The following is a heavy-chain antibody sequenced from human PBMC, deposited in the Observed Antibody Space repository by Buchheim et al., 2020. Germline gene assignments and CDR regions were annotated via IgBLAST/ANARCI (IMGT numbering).Heavy chain of an antibody. J-gene: IGHJ6*02. CDR1: GFTFSSYW. V-gene: IGHV3-7*03. CDR3: ARFFSGGHYYYGMDV. Sequence: EVQLVESGGGLVQPGGSLRLSCAASGFTFSSYWMSWVRQAPGQGLEWVANIKQDGSEKYYVDSVKGRFTISRDNAKNSLYLQMNSLRAEDTAVYYCARFFSGGHYYYGMDVWGQGTT. CDR2: IKQDGSEK. D-gene: IGHD3-10*01.